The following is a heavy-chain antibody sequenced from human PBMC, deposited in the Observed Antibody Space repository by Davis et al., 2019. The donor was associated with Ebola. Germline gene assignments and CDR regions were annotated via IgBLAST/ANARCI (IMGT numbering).Heavy chain of an antibody. CDR2: ITLNSGTT. V-gene: IGHV3-9*01. D-gene: IGHD3-10*01. CDR1: GLTFDDYA. J-gene: IGHJ5*02. CDR3: AKDFYGSGSYIDA. Sequence: SLKISCATSGLTFDDYAMHWFRQAPGKGLEWVSGITLNSGTTAYADSVKGRFTISRDNAKDSLYLQMNSLRTEDTAFYYCAKDFYGSGSYIDAWGQGTLVVVSS.